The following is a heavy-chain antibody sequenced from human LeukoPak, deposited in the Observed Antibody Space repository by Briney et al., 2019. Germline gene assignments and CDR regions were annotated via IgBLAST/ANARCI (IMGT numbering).Heavy chain of an antibody. CDR2: IIPIFGTA. V-gene: IGHV1-69*05. J-gene: IGHJ5*02. D-gene: IGHD3-22*01. CDR3: ARDKVRVSWFDP. CDR1: GGTFSSYA. Sequence: ASVKVSCKASGGTFSSYAISWVRQAPGQGLEWMGRIIPIFGTANYAQKFQGRVTITTDESTSTAYMELSSLRSEDTAAYYCARDKVRVSWFDPWGQGTLVTVSS.